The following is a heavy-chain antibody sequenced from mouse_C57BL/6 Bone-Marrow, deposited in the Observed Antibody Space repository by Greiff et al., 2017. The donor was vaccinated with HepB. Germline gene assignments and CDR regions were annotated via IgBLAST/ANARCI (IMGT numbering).Heavy chain of an antibody. J-gene: IGHJ1*03. V-gene: IGHV3-5*01. D-gene: IGHD2-4*01. Sequence: EVKLVESGPGLVKPSQPVFLTCTVTGISITTGNYRWSWIRQFPGNKLEWIGYIYYSGTITYNPSLTSRTTITRDTPKNQFFLEMNSLTAEDTATYYCARDDYDYGYWYFDVWGTGTTVTVSS. CDR1: GISITTGNYR. CDR2: IYYSGTI. CDR3: ARDDYDYGYWYFDV.